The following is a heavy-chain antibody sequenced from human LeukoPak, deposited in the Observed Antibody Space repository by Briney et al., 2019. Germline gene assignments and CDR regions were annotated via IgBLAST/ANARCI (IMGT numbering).Heavy chain of an antibody. D-gene: IGHD3-22*01. Sequence: SETLSLTCIVSGGSISSYYWSWIWQPPGKGLEWIGYIYYSGSTIYNPSLKSRVTISVDTSKNQFSLKLSSVTAADTAVYYCARVPRLVGDYDSSGYFDYWGQGTLVTVSS. J-gene: IGHJ4*02. CDR1: GGSISSYY. V-gene: IGHV4-59*01. CDR2: IYYSGST. CDR3: ARVPRLVGDYDSSGYFDY.